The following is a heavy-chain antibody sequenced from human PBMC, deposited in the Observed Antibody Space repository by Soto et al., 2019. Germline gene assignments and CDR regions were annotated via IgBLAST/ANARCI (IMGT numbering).Heavy chain of an antibody. V-gene: IGHV3-23*01. CDR1: GFTFSNVA. J-gene: IGHJ4*02. CDR3: AKLYWNPRYFDY. CDR2: ITDSGGST. D-gene: IGHD1-1*01. Sequence: PGGALRLSCVASGFTFSNVAMTWVRQAPGKGLEWVSTITDSGGSTDYADSVKGRFTISRDNSKSTLYLQMNNLRADDTAVYYCAKLYWNPRYFDYWGQGARVTVSS.